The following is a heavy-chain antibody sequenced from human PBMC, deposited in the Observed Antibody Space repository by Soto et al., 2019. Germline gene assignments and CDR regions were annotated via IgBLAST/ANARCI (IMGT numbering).Heavy chain of an antibody. CDR2: IYDSGST. CDR1: GGSISSGDYN. J-gene: IGHJ4*02. V-gene: IGHV4-30-4*01. CDR3: ARGPAGDKVDY. Sequence: QVLLQESGPGLVKPSQTLSLTCTVSGGSISSGDYNWSWIRQSPGKGLEWIGHIYDSGSTYNNPSLQSRVNLSVDTSKNPFSLNLSSVTAADTAVYYCARGPAGDKVDYWGQGTLVTVSS. D-gene: IGHD7-27*01.